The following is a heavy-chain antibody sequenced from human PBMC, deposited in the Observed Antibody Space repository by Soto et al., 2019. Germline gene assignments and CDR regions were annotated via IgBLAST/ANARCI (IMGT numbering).Heavy chain of an antibody. CDR2: ISSSSSTI. V-gene: IGHV3-48*04. D-gene: IGHD3-10*01. CDR3: TSTMAGAFDI. Sequence: PGGSLRLSCAASGFTFSSYRMNWVRQAPGKGLEWVSYISSSSSTIYYADSVKGRFIISRDNAKNSLYLQMNSLRAEDTAVYYCTSTMAGAFDIRGQGTMVTVSS. CDR1: GFTFSSYR. J-gene: IGHJ3*02.